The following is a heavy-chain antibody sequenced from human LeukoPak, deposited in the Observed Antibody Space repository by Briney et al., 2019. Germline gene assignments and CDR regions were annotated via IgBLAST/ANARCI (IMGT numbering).Heavy chain of an antibody. CDR2: IWYDGSNK. D-gene: IGHD1-1*01. Sequence: GGSLRLSCAASGFTFSSYGMHWVRQAPGKGLEWVAVIWYDGSNKYYADSVKGRFTISRDNSKNTLYLQTNSLRAEDTAVYYCARETPPGYFDYWGQGTLVTVSS. CDR3: ARETPPGYFDY. J-gene: IGHJ4*02. V-gene: IGHV3-33*01. CDR1: GFTFSSYG.